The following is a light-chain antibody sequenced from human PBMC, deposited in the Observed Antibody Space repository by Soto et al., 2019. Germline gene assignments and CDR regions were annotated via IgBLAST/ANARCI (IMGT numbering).Light chain of an antibody. Sequence: EILLTQSPCTLSLSPGERATLSCRASQSVSSYLEWYQQKPGQAPRLLIYGASSRATGIPDRFSGSGSGTDFTLTISRLEPEDFEVYYCQQYGRSPWTFGQGTKVDIK. CDR1: QSVSSY. CDR2: GAS. J-gene: IGKJ1*01. V-gene: IGKV3-20*01. CDR3: QQYGRSPWT.